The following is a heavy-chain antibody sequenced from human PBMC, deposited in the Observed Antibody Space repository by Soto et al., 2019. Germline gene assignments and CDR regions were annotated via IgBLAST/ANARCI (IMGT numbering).Heavy chain of an antibody. D-gene: IGHD3-10*01. CDR3: SRDRPGNSVIRAVKTYNYFDP. CDR2: ISTDNTHR. CDR1: GYNFLTYG. Sequence: ASVKVSCKASGYNFLTYGISWLRQAPGRGLEWMGWISTDNTHRNYAQNFQERVTMTTDTSTNTAYMELRSLRSEDTDIYYCSRDRPGNSVIRAVKTYNYFDPWGQGTLVTVSS. J-gene: IGHJ5*02. V-gene: IGHV1-18*01.